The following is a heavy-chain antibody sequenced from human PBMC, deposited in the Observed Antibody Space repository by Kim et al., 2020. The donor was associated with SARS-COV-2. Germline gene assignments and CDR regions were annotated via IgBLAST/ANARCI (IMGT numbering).Heavy chain of an antibody. CDR1: GYTFTSYG. D-gene: IGHD1-7*01. CDR2: ISAYNGNT. V-gene: IGHV1-18*01. CDR3: ARDRNRVQYIWNYEGYYYYGMDV. J-gene: IGHJ6*02. Sequence: ASVKVSCKASGYTFTSYGISWVRQAPGQGLEWMGWISAYNGNTNYAQKLQGRVTMTTDTSTSTAYMELRSLRSDDTAVYYCARDRNRVQYIWNYEGYYYYGMDVWGQGTTVTVSS.